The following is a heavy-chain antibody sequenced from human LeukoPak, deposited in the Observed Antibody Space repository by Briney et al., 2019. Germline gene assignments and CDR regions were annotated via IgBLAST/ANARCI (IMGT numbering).Heavy chain of an antibody. V-gene: IGHV3-74*01. CDR2: IYSDGSRT. Sequence: GGSLRLSCAGSGFTLSSNWMHWVRQAPGKGLVWVSRIYSDGSRTNYADSVKGRFTISRDNSKNTLYLQMNSLRAEDTAVYYCAKDDLRRVGATWGGGQTYDAFDIWGQGTMVTVSS. D-gene: IGHD1-26*01. CDR3: AKDDLRRVGATWGGGQTYDAFDI. J-gene: IGHJ3*02. CDR1: GFTLSSNW.